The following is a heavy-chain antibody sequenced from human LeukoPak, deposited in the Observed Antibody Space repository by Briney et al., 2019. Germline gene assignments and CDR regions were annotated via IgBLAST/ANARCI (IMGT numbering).Heavy chain of an antibody. CDR1: GGSISSGDYY. Sequence: SETLSLTCTVSGGSISSGDYYWSWIRQPPGKGLEWIGYIYYSGSTYYNPSLKSRVTISVDTSKNQFSLKLSSVTAADTAVYYCARSKWIQLWFSSWGQGTLVTVSS. J-gene: IGHJ5*02. CDR2: IYYSGST. D-gene: IGHD5-18*01. CDR3: ARSKWIQLWFSS. V-gene: IGHV4-30-4*02.